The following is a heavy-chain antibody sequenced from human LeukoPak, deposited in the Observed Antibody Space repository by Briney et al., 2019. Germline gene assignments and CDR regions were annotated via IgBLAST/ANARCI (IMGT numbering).Heavy chain of an antibody. CDR1: GDSISSSNCY. J-gene: IGHJ4*02. V-gene: IGHV3-66*01. D-gene: IGHD3-9*01. Sequence: PSETLSLTCTVSGDSISSSNCYWGWIRQPPGKGLEWVSVIYSGGSTYYADSVKGRFTISRDNSKNTLYLQMNSLRAEDTAVYYCARDQPYYDILTGHVYPGGYYFDYWGQGTLVTVSS. CDR3: ARDQPYYDILTGHVYPGGYYFDY. CDR2: IYSGGST.